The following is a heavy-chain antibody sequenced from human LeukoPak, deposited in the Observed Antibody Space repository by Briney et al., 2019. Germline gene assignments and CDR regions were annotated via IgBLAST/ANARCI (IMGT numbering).Heavy chain of an antibody. CDR3: ARPGVGYYDSSNYYGGDS. D-gene: IGHD3-22*01. CDR1: GYTFTSYG. Sequence: ASVKVSRKASGYTFTSYGISWVRQAPGQGLEWMGWISAYNGNTNYAQKLQGRVTMTTDTSTSTAYMELRSLRADDTAVYYCARPGVGYYDSSNYYGGDSWGQGPLVTVSS. CDR2: ISAYNGNT. V-gene: IGHV1-18*01. J-gene: IGHJ4*02.